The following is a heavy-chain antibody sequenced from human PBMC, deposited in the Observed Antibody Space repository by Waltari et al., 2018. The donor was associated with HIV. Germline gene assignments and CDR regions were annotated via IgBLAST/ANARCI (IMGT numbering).Heavy chain of an antibody. V-gene: IGHV3-9*01. CDR1: GFTFDDYA. D-gene: IGHD1-26*01. CDR2: ISWNSGSI. Sequence: EVQLVESGGGLVQPGRSLRLSCAASGFTFDDYAMHWVRQATGKGLEWVSGISWNSGSIGYADSVKGRFTISRDNAKNSLYLQMNSLRAEDTALYYCAKDVSGSQHRSAFDIWGQGTMVTVSS. J-gene: IGHJ3*02. CDR3: AKDVSGSQHRSAFDI.